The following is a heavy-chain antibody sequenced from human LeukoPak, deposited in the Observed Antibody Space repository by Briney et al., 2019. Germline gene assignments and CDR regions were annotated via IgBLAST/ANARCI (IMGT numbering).Heavy chain of an antibody. CDR2: IYYSGST. CDR1: GGSISSYY. Sequence: SETLSLTCTVSGGSISSYYWSWIRQPPGKGLEWIGYIYYSGSTNYNHSLKSRVTISVDTSKNQFSLKLSSVTAADTAVYYCARDRWVGWFDPWGQGTLVTVSS. CDR3: ARDRWVGWFDP. D-gene: IGHD2-15*01. J-gene: IGHJ5*02. V-gene: IGHV4-59*01.